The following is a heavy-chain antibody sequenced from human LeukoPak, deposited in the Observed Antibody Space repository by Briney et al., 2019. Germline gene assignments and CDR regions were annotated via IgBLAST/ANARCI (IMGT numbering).Heavy chain of an antibody. CDR2: INHSGST. J-gene: IGHJ4*02. V-gene: IGHV4-34*01. CDR3: ARSLGISGEPMGY. Sequence: SETLSLTCAVYGGSFSGYYWSWIRQPPGKGLEWIGEINHSGSTNYNPSLKSRVTIPVDTSKNQFSLKLSSVTAADTAVYYCARSLGISGEPMGYWGQGTLVTVSS. D-gene: IGHD3-10*01. CDR1: GGSFSGYY.